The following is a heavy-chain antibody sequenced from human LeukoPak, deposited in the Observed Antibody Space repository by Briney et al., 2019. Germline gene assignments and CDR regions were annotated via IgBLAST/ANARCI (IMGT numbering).Heavy chain of an antibody. D-gene: IGHD1-26*01. Sequence: GGPLRLSCAASGFSFSTYAMHWVRQAPGKGLEYVAAITSNGGSTYYASSVKGRFTISRDNSKNTLYLQMGSLRAEDMAVYYCARVRWSSAFDYWGQGTLVTASS. CDR3: ARVRWSSAFDY. J-gene: IGHJ4*02. CDR2: ITSNGGST. CDR1: GFSFSTYA. V-gene: IGHV3-64*01.